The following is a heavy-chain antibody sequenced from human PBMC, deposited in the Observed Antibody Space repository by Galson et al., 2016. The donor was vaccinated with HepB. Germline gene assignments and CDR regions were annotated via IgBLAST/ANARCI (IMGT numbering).Heavy chain of an antibody. D-gene: IGHD3-22*01. V-gene: IGHV3-33*01. CDR2: VWCDGTNT. CDR3: ARNPNYHDSPAYQLFRRRYYAMDV. Sequence: SLRLSCAASGFTFTTYGMHWVRQAPGKGLEWVAVVWCDGTNTYYADSVKGRFTISRDNSESTLYLQMHSLRAEDTAVYFCARNPNYHDSPAYQLFRRRYYAMDVWGQGTTVTVSS. J-gene: IGHJ6*02. CDR1: GFTFTTYG.